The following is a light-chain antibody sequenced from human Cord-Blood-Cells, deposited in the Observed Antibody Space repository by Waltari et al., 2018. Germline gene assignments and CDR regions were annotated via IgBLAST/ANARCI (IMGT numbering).Light chain of an antibody. J-gene: IGKJ1*01. CDR3: QQSYSTPQT. CDR2: AAS. Sequence: DIQMTQSPSSLYASVGDRVNITCRASQSISSYLNWYQQKPGKAPKLLIYAASSLQSGVPSRFSGSGSGTDFTLTISSLQPEDFATYYCQQSYSTPQTFGQGTKVEIK. V-gene: IGKV1-39*01. CDR1: QSISSY.